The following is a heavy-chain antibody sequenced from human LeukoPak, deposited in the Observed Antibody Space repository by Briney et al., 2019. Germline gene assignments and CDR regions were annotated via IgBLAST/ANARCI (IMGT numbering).Heavy chain of an antibody. Sequence: PGGSLRLSCAASGFAFSSYAMSWVRQPPGKGLEWVSVISRRDDYTYYADSMKGRFAISRDNSKNTLYLQMNSLRAEDTAVYYCAKSLSGDLLGATLYFDYWGQGTLVTVSS. D-gene: IGHD1-26*01. CDR3: AKSLSGDLLGATLYFDY. V-gene: IGHV3-23*01. J-gene: IGHJ4*02. CDR1: GFAFSSYA. CDR2: ISRRDDYT.